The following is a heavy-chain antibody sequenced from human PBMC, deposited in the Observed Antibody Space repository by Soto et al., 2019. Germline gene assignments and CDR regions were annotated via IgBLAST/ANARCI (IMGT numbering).Heavy chain of an antibody. D-gene: IGHD1-26*01. J-gene: IGHJ6*02. CDR1: GFTFSSYG. V-gene: IGHV3-30*18. Sequence: QVQLVESGGGVVQPGRSPRLSCAASGFTFSSYGMHWVRQAPGKGLEWVAVISYDGSNKYYADSVKGRFTISRDNSKNTLYLQMNSLRAEDTAVYYCANAIVGATSGPLYYYYYGMDVWGQGTTVTVSS. CDR3: ANAIVGATSGPLYYYYYGMDV. CDR2: ISYDGSNK.